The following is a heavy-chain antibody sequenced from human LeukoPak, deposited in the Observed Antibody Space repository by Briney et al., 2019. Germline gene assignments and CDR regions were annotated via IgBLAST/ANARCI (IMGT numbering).Heavy chain of an antibody. CDR2: ISGSGGST. D-gene: IGHD3-3*01. CDR1: GFTFSSYA. V-gene: IGHV3-23*01. J-gene: IGHJ4*02. CDR3: AKRGYYDFWSGPTDDY. Sequence: GGSLRLSCAASGFTFSSYAMSCVRQAPGKGLEWVSAISGSGGSTYSADSVKGRFTISRDNSKNTLYLQMNSLRAEDTAVYYCAKRGYYDFWSGPTDDYWGQGTLVTVSS.